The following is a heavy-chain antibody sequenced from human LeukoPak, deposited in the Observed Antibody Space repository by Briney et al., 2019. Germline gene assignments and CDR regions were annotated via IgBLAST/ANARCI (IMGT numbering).Heavy chain of an antibody. V-gene: IGHV4-4*07. CDR3: AREEYFQDSNGYSYYFHS. Sequence: KPSETLSLTCTVSGGSIGWDYWSWIRQSAGKGLEWIGRIYKSGSTNYNPSFGSRVTMSVDTSKNQFSLNVTSVTAADTAVYYCAREEYFQDSNGYSYYFHSWGQGSLVTVSS. CDR1: GGSIGWDY. D-gene: IGHD3-22*01. CDR2: IYKSGST. J-gene: IGHJ4*02.